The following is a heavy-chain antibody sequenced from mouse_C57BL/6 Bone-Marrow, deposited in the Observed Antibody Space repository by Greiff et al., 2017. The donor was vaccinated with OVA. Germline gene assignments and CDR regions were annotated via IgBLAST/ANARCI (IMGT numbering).Heavy chain of an antibody. CDR2: INPNNGGT. V-gene: IGHV1-26*01. J-gene: IGHJ2*01. D-gene: IGHD1-1*01. Sequence: EVQLQQSGPELVKPGASVKISCKASGYTFTDYYMNWVKQSHGKSLEWIGDINPNNGGTSYNQKFKGKATLTVDKSSSTAYMELRSLTSEDSAVYYCARDYGSSQDYLDYWGQGTTLTVSS. CDR3: ARDYGSSQDYLDY. CDR1: GYTFTDYY.